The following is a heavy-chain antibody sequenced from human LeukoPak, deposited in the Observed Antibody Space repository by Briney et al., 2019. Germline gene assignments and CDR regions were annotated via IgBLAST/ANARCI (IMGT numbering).Heavy chain of an antibody. CDR3: AKDRRYYDILTGSSDLDDY. V-gene: IGHV3-21*01. Sequence: TGGSLRLSCAASGFTFSTYSMNWVRQAPGKGLEWVSSISSSSSYIYYADSVKGRVTISRDNAKNSLFLQLTSLRPEATAVYYCAKDRRYYDILTGSSDLDDYRGQGTLVTVSS. CDR2: ISSSSSYI. D-gene: IGHD3-9*01. CDR1: GFTFSTYS. J-gene: IGHJ4*02.